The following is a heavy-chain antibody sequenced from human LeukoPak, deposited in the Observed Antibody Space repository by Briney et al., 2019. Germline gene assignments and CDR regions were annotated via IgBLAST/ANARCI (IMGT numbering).Heavy chain of an antibody. Sequence: SETLSLTCTVSGGSISSSSYYWGWIRQPPGKGVEWIGEINHSGSTNYNPSLKSRVTISVDTSKNQFSLKLSSVTAADTAVYYCARRAWAAAGTTMNWFDPWGQGTLVTVSS. J-gene: IGHJ5*02. CDR2: INHSGST. CDR3: ARRAWAAAGTTMNWFDP. D-gene: IGHD6-13*01. CDR1: GGSISSSSYY. V-gene: IGHV4-39*07.